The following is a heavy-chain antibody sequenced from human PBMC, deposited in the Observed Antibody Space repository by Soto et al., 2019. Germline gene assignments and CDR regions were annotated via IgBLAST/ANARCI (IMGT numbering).Heavy chain of an antibody. CDR3: ARSREFDY. CDR1: VGSVSGATYS. J-gene: IGHJ4*02. V-gene: IGHV4-30-2*01. Sequence: SLSLTCGVSVGSVSGATYSWNWIRQPPGKGLEWIGYIFPSGTTYYNPSLKSRVTISIDVSKNQFSLSLRSLTAADTAVYYCARSREFDYWSQGTLVTVSS. CDR2: IFPSGTT.